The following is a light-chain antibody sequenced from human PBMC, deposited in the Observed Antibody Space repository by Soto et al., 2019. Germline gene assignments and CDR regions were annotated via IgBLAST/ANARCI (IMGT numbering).Light chain of an antibody. CDR2: GAS. J-gene: IGKJ1*01. CDR1: QSVSSNY. CDR3: QQYDNLPAT. Sequence: EIVLTQSPGTLSLSPGERATLSCRASQSVSSNYLAWYQQRPGQAPRLLIYGASSRATGIPDRFSGSGSGTDFTLTISRLEPEDFAIYYCQQYDNLPATFGQGTKVEIK. V-gene: IGKV3-20*01.